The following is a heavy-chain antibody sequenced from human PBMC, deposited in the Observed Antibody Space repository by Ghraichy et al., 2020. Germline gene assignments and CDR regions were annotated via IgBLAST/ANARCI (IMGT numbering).Heavy chain of an antibody. CDR1: GFTVSSNY. CDR3: ARGRSDYQTDCFDY. V-gene: IGHV3-53*01. CDR2: IYNDGST. D-gene: IGHD3-22*01. Sequence: GGSLRLSCAASGFTVSSNYMNWVRQAPGKGLEWVSVIYNDGSTYYTDSVKGRFTISRDNSKNTLLLQMNSLRAEDTAVYYCARGRSDYQTDCFDYWGQGTLVTVSS. J-gene: IGHJ4*02.